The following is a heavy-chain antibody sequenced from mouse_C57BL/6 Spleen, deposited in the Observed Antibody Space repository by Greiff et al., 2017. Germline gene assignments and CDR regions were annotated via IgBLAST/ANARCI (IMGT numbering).Heavy chain of an antibody. CDR3: ARRGYDYDWFAY. D-gene: IGHD2-4*01. CDR2: IYPGSGST. Sequence: QVQLQQPGAELVQPGASVKMSCKASGYTFTSYWLTWVKQRPGQGLAWIGDIYPGSGSTNYNEKFKSKATLTVDTSSSTAYMQLSSLTSEDSAVYYCARRGYDYDWFAYWGQGSLVTVSA. CDR1: GYTFTSYW. J-gene: IGHJ3*01. V-gene: IGHV1-55*01.